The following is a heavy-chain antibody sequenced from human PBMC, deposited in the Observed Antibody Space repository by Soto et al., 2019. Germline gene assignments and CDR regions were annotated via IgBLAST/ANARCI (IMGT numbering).Heavy chain of an antibody. CDR3: AAAFWSGSPFSDY. CDR2: ISGSGGST. Sequence: PGGSLRLSCAASGFTFSSYAMSWVRQAPGKGLEWVSAISGSGGSTYCADSVKGRFTISRDNSKNTLYLQMNILRAEDTAVYFCAAAFWSGSPFSDYWGQGTLVIVSS. V-gene: IGHV3-23*01. CDR1: GFTFSSYA. D-gene: IGHD3-3*01. J-gene: IGHJ4*02.